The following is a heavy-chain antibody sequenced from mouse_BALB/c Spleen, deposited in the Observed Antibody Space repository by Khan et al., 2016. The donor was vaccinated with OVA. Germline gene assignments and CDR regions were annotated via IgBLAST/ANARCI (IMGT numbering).Heavy chain of an antibody. Sequence: QVQLKESGPGLVAPSQSLSITCSVSGFSLTDYGVSWIRQPPGKGLEWLGVIWGGGSTFYNSVLESRLSISKDNSKSQVFLKMNSLQTDDKTMYYGAKGVWSYCYAVDYGGQGTSVTGSS. CDR2: IWGGGST. CDR1: GFSLTDYG. V-gene: IGHV2-6-5*01. CDR3: AKGVWSYCYAVDY. J-gene: IGHJ4*01. D-gene: IGHD2-10*02.